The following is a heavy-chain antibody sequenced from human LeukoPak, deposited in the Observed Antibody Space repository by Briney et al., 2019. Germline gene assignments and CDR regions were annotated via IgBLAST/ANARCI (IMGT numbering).Heavy chain of an antibody. CDR3: ARDRAIGSGSYYPMGNWFDP. Sequence: SETLSLTCTVSGDSISSGYYWGWIRQPPVKELEWIGSIYHSGSTYCNPSLKSRVTISVDTSKNQFSLKLSSVTAADTAVYYCARDRAIGSGSYYPMGNWFDPWGQGTLVTVSS. CDR1: GDSISSGYY. D-gene: IGHD3-10*01. V-gene: IGHV4-38-2*02. CDR2: IYHSGST. J-gene: IGHJ5*02.